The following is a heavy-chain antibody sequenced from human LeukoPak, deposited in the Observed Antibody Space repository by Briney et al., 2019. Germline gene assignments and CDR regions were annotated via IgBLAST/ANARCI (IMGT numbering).Heavy chain of an antibody. CDR1: RFTFSTYW. CDR2: ISSSGTSS. J-gene: IGHJ4*02. V-gene: IGHV3-74*01. D-gene: IGHD6-19*01. CDR3: VREFRITVAGVSRRFFDY. Sequence: PGGSLRLSCEASRFTFSTYWMHWVRQARGKGLDWVSRISSSGTSSTYADAVKGRFTISRDNAKNTLYLQMSSLKAEDTSVYYCVREFRITVAGVSRRFFDYWGQGTLVTVSS.